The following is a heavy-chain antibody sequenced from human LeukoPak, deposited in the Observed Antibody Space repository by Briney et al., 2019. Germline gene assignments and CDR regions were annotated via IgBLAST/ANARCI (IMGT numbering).Heavy chain of an antibody. CDR2: ISSSGSTI. J-gene: IGHJ4*02. Sequence: GGSLRLSCAASGFTFSSYEMNWVRQAPGKGLEWVSYISSSGSTIYYADSVKGRFTISRDNAKNSLYLQMNSLRAEDTAVYYCAREDLWGAPLWGQGTLVTVSS. CDR1: GFTFSSYE. CDR3: AREDLWGAPL. D-gene: IGHD3-3*01. V-gene: IGHV3-48*03.